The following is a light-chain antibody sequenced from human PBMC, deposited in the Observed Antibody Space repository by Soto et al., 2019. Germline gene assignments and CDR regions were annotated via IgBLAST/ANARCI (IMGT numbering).Light chain of an antibody. CDR1: QSVDRSY. CDR2: GAN. J-gene: IGKJ2*01. Sequence: EIVLTQSPGTLSLSPGEGATLSCRASQSVDRSYLAWYQQKPGQAPRLLIFGANTRATGIPDRFSGSGSGTDFTLRISRLEPEDFAVYYCQQYGRSLMYTFGQGTKVESK. CDR3: QQYGRSLMYT. V-gene: IGKV3-20*01.